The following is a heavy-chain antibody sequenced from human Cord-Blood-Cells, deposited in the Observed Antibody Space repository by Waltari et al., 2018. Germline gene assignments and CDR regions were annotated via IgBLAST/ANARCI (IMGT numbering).Heavy chain of an antibody. Sequence: QVHLVQSGAEVKKPGASVKVSCKASWYTFTSYDIKWVRQATGPGLEWMGWKNPNSGNTGYAQKFQGRVTVTRTTSISTAYMGLSSLRCEETAVYYGASGITVFGVVIPDDIPVWRQGATVTVSS. V-gene: IGHV1-8*02. D-gene: IGHD3-3*01. CDR1: WYTFTSYD. CDR3: ASGITVFGVVIPDDIPV. J-gene: IGHJ6*01. CDR2: KNPNSGNT.